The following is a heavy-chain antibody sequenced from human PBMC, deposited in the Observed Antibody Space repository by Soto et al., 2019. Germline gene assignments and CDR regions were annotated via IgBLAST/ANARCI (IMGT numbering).Heavy chain of an antibody. CDR1: GFTFSSYG. J-gene: IGHJ5*02. V-gene: IGHV3-33*01. Sequence: QVQLVESGGGVVQPGRSLRLSCAASGFTFSSYGMHWVRQAPGKGLEWVAVIWYDGSNKYYADSVKGRFTISRDNSKNTLYLQMNSLRAEDTAVYYCARERSVEGHDIFTGYFKPRRGWFDPWGQGTLVIVSS. CDR3: ARERSVEGHDIFTGYFKPRRGWFDP. CDR2: IWYDGSNK. D-gene: IGHD3-9*01.